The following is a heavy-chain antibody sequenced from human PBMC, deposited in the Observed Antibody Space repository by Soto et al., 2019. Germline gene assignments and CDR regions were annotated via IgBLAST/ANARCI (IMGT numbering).Heavy chain of an antibody. CDR1: GYTFTSYG. CDR3: ARRPDYCSGGSCAFDY. J-gene: IGHJ4*02. Sequence: ASVKVSCKASGYTFTSYGISWVRQAPGQGLEWMGWISAYNGNTNYAQKIQGRVTMTTDTSTSTAYMELRSLRSDDTAVYYCARRPDYCSGGSCAFDYWGQGTLVTVSS. CDR2: ISAYNGNT. D-gene: IGHD2-15*01. V-gene: IGHV1-18*01.